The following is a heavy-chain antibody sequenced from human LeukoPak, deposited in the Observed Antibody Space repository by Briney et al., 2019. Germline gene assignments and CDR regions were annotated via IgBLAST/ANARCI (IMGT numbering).Heavy chain of an antibody. Sequence: QPGGSLRLSCAASGFTFSTYAMHWVRQGPGKGLEWVAVISYDGSNKYYADSVKGRFTISRDNAKNSLFLQMNSLRAEETAVYYCARGEYYYDGGYWGQGTLVTVSS. V-gene: IGHV3-30-3*01. CDR1: GFTFSTYA. CDR2: ISYDGSNK. CDR3: ARGEYYYDGGY. D-gene: IGHD3-22*01. J-gene: IGHJ4*02.